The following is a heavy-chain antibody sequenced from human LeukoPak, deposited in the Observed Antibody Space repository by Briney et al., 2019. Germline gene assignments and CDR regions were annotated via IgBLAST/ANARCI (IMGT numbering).Heavy chain of an antibody. CDR2: INHSGST. CDR1: GGSFSGYY. J-gene: IGHJ4*02. D-gene: IGHD3-10*01. CDR3: ARAVMDRGVIWPNWHRSDY. Sequence: SETLSLTCAVYGGSFSGYYWSWIRQPPGKGLEWIGEINHSGSTNYNPSLKSRVTISVDTSKNQFSLKLSSVTAADTAVYYCARAVMDRGVIWPNWHRSDYWGQGTLVTVSS. V-gene: IGHV4-34*01.